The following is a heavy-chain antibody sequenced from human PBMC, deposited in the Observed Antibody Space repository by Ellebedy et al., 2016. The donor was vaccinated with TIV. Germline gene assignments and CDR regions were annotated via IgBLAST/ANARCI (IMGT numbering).Heavy chain of an antibody. D-gene: IGHD1-1*01. J-gene: IGHJ4*02. V-gene: IGHV4-59*08. CDR3: ARWNEGFDY. Sequence: MPSETLSLTCTVSGGSISGYYWGWIRQPPGKGLEWIGYIYYSGITDYNPSLRSRVIISVDTSKNQPSLKLSSGTAADAATSYCARWNEGFDYWGQGTLVTVSS. CDR2: IYYSGIT. CDR1: GGSISGYY.